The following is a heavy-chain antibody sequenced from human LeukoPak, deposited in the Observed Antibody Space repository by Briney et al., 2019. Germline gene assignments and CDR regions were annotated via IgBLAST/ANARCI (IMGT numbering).Heavy chain of an antibody. CDR2: IKQDGSEK. D-gene: IGHD3-22*01. J-gene: IGHJ4*02. Sequence: GGSLRLSCAASGFSFSSCWMSWFRQAPGKGLEWVANIKQDGSEKYYVDSVEGRFTISRDNAKKSLYLQMSSLRAEDTAVYYCAKGAIYYDSSGYYYGYYFDYWGQGTLVTVSS. CDR3: AKGAIYYDSSGYYYGYYFDY. CDR1: GFSFSSCW. V-gene: IGHV3-7*01.